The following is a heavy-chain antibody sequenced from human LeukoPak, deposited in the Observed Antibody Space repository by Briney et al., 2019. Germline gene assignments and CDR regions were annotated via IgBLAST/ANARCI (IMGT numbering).Heavy chain of an antibody. CDR2: IYTSGST. CDR3: ARDASWSGWEIHYYYYYMDV. J-gene: IGHJ6*03. Sequence: PSETLSLTYTVYGGSISSYYWSWIRQPAGKGLEWIGRIYTSGSTNYNPSLKSRVTMSVDTSKNQFSLKLSSVTAADTAVYYCARDASWSGWEIHYYYYYMDVWGKGTTVTVSS. D-gene: IGHD3-3*01. CDR1: GGSISSYY. V-gene: IGHV4-4*07.